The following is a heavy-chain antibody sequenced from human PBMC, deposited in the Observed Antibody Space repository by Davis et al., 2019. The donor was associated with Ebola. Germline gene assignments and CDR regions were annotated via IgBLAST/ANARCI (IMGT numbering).Heavy chain of an antibody. Sequence: GESLKISCAASGFTFSDHYMSWIRQAPGKGLDWLSYIGRSGNVIAYADSVKGRFTISRDNAKNSLYLEMESLRAEDTAVYFCARDGLGDFSYYDYWGQGTLVTVSS. J-gene: IGHJ4*02. D-gene: IGHD2-21*01. V-gene: IGHV3-11*01. CDR3: ARDGLGDFSYYDY. CDR1: GFTFSDHY. CDR2: IGRSGNVI.